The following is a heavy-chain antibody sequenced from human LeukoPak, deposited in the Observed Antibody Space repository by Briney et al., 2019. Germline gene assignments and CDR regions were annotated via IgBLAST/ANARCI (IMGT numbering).Heavy chain of an antibody. J-gene: IGHJ5*02. D-gene: IGHD3-22*01. CDR3: ARGLLHYDSSGYYSTNWFDP. Sequence: ASVNVSCKASGYTFTSYDINWVRQATGQGLEWMGWMNPNSGNTGYAQKFQGRVTITRNTSISTAYMELSSLRSEDTAVYYCARGLLHYDSSGYYSTNWFDPWGQGTPVTVSS. CDR1: GYTFTSYD. V-gene: IGHV1-8*03. CDR2: MNPNSGNT.